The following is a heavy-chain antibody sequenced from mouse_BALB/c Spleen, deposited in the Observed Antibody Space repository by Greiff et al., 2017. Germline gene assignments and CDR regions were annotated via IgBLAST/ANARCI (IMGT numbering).Heavy chain of an antibody. CDR1: GFSLTGYG. D-gene: IGHD2-1*01. J-gene: IGHJ2*01. V-gene: IGHV2-6-7*01. CDR3: ARAHGNYYFDY. Sequence: VQRVESGPGLVAPSQSLSITCTVSGFSLTGYGVNWVRQPPGKGLEWLGMIWGDGSTDYNSALKSRLSISKDNSKSQVFLKMNSLQTDDTARYYCARAHGNYYFDYWGQGTTLTVSS. CDR2: IWGDGST.